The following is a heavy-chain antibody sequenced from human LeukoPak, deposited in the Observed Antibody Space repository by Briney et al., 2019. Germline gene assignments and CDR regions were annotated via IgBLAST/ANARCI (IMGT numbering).Heavy chain of an antibody. CDR3: ARHGEWFTSSFDY. Sequence: SVKVSCXASGGTFSSYAISWVRRAPGQGLEWMGGIIPIFGTANYAQKFQGRVTITADESTSTAYMELSSLRSEDTAVYYYARHGEWFTSSFDYWGQGTLVTVSS. V-gene: IGHV1-69*01. J-gene: IGHJ4*02. CDR1: GGTFSSYA. CDR2: IIPIFGTA. D-gene: IGHD3-3*01.